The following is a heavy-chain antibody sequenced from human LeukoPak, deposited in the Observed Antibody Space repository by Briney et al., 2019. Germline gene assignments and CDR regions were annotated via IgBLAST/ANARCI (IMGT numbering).Heavy chain of an antibody. J-gene: IGHJ4*02. CDR2: ISYDGSNK. CDR3: ARDMATTVTTADY. CDR1: GFTFSSYA. Sequence: GGSLRLSCAASGFTFSSYAMPWVRQAPGKGLEWVAVISYDGSNKYYADSVKGRFTISRDNSKNTLYLQMDSLRAEDTAVYYCARDMATTVTTADYWGQGTLVTVSS. D-gene: IGHD4-17*01. V-gene: IGHV3-30-3*01.